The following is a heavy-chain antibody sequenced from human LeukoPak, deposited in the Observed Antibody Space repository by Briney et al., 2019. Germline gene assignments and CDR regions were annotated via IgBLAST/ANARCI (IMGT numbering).Heavy chain of an antibody. CDR1: GGTFSDYG. CDR2: IIPISGTA. D-gene: IGHD4-11*01. Sequence: APVKVSCKASGGTFSDYGINWVRQAPGQGLEWMGGIIPISGTANYAQNFQGRVTITTDESTSTAYMELSSLRSEDTAVYFCARLQGDYSNYGTFDYWGQGTLVTVSS. CDR3: ARLQGDYSNYGTFDY. J-gene: IGHJ4*02. V-gene: IGHV1-69*05.